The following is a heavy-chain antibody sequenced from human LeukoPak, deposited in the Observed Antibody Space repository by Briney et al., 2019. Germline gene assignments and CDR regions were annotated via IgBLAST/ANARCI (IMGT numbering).Heavy chain of an antibody. J-gene: IGHJ4*02. D-gene: IGHD3-10*01. CDR1: GFTFSSYS. Sequence: GGSLRLSCAASGFTFSSYSMSWVRQAPGKGLEWVSAIRVSGGRTYYADSVTGRFTISRDNSKNTLYLQMNSLRGEDTAVYYCAKMVRGVHDYVYYWGQGTLVTVSS. V-gene: IGHV3-23*01. CDR3: AKMVRGVHDYVYY. CDR2: IRVSGGRT.